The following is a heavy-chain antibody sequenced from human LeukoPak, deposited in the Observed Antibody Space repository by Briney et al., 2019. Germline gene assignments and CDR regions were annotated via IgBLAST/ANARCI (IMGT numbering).Heavy chain of an antibody. V-gene: IGHV3-21*01. D-gene: IGHD6-13*01. J-gene: IGHJ4*02. CDR1: GFTFSAYS. CDR3: ARDLSIAAAIADY. Sequence: GGSLRLSCVASGFTFSAYSMNWVRQAPGKGLEWVSSIGTNTFYIHYASSVAGRFTISRDNVKNSLYLQINSLRAEDTAVYYCARDLSIAAAIADYWGQGTLVTVSS. CDR2: IGTNTFYI.